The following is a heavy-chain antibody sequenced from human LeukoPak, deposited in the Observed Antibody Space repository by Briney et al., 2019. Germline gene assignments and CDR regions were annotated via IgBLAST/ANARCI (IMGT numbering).Heavy chain of an antibody. Sequence: ASVKVSCKASGYTFTSYGISWVRQATGQGLEWMGWMNPNSGNTGYAQKFQGRVTITRNTSISTAYMELSRLRSDDTAVYYCARGPSDSSGYYYEGDAFDIWGQGTVVTVSS. CDR1: GYTFTSYG. CDR3: ARGPSDSSGYYYEGDAFDI. D-gene: IGHD3-22*01. V-gene: IGHV1-8*03. J-gene: IGHJ3*02. CDR2: MNPNSGNT.